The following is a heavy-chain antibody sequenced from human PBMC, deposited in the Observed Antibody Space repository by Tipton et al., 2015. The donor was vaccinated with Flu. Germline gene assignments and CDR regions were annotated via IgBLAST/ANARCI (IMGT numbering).Heavy chain of an antibody. Sequence: TLSLTCTVSGDSISGSYYWGWIRQAPGKGLEWIGNIYHTGSTYHNPSLKSRVTMSIDRSKNQFYLKLTSVTAADTAVYYCARASLQTFYYESTGYYFDYWGQGTLVTVSS. CDR1: GDSISGSYY. V-gene: IGHV4-38-2*02. CDR2: IYHTGST. J-gene: IGHJ4*02. CDR3: ARASLQTFYYESTGYYFDY. D-gene: IGHD3-22*01.